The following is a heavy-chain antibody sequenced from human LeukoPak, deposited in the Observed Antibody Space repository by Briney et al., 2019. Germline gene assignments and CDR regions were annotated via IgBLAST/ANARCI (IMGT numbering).Heavy chain of an antibody. V-gene: IGHV4-34*01. J-gene: IGHJ6*02. CDR1: GGSFSGYY. Sequence: SETLSLTCAVYGGSFSGYYWSWIRQPPGKGLEWIGEINHSGSTNSNPSLKSRVTISVDTSKNQFSLKLSSVTAADTAVYYCARGSSSRYGTDVWGQGTTVTVSS. CDR3: ARGSSSRYGTDV. CDR2: INHSGST. D-gene: IGHD6-13*01.